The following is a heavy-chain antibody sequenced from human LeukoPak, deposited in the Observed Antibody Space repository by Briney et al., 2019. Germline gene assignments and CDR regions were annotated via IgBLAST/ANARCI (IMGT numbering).Heavy chain of an antibody. V-gene: IGHV4-34*01. CDR1: GGSFSGYY. CDR3: ARGDGGYYSPAFDI. CDR2: INHSGST. D-gene: IGHD3-22*01. J-gene: IGHJ3*02. Sequence: PSETLSLTCAVYGGSFSGYYWSWIRQPPGKGLEWIGEINHSGSTNYNPSLKSRVTISVDTSKNQFSLKLSSVTAADTAVYYCARGDGGYYSPAFDIWGQGTMVTVSS.